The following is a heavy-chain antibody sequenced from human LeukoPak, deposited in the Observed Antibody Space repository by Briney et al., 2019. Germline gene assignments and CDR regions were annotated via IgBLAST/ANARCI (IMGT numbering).Heavy chain of an antibody. J-gene: IGHJ4*02. D-gene: IGHD2-2*01. Sequence: PGGSLRLSCTVSGGSISSSSYYWGWIRQPPGKGLEWIGSIYYSGSTYYNPSLKSRVTISVDTSKNQFSLKLSSVTAADTAVYYCAVGNGPAAIPIPIDYWGQGTLVTVSS. CDR2: IYYSGST. CDR3: AVGNGPAAIPIPIDY. CDR1: GGSISSSSYY. V-gene: IGHV4-39*01.